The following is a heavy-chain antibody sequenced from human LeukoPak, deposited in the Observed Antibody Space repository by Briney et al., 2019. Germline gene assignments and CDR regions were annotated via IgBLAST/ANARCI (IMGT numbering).Heavy chain of an antibody. V-gene: IGHV1-18*01. CDR2: IYSYNGNT. J-gene: IGHJ4*02. D-gene: IGHD6-13*01. Sequence: GASVKVSCKASGYTFTSYGISWVRQAPGQGLEWMGWIYSYNGNTNYAQKFQGRVTMTTDTSTSIAYMELRSLTSDDTAVYYCARGDRYSSNWPFDYWGQGTLVTVSS. CDR1: GYTFTSYG. CDR3: ARGDRYSSNWPFDY.